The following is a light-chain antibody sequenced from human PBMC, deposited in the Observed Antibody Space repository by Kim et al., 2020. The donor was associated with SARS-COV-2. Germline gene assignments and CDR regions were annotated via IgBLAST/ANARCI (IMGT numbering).Light chain of an antibody. CDR3: QESATFLYT. V-gene: IGKV1-5*03. CDR2: GAS. Sequence: DIQMTQSPSTLSASVGDRVTITCRASQNIKTYLDWYQLKPGKTPKLLIYGASNIESGVSSRFSGSGSGTEFTLTISSLQPDDFATYYCQESATFLYTFGQGTKVDIK. J-gene: IGKJ2*01. CDR1: QNIKTY.